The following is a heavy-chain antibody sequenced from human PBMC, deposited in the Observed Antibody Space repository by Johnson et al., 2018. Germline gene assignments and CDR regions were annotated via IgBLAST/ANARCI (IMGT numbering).Heavy chain of an antibody. CDR3: AREGNGDHGMDV. CDR2: IWYDGRQK. V-gene: IGHV3-33*01. J-gene: IGHJ6*02. Sequence: VQLVQSGGGVVQPGRSLRLSCAASGFVFSGFAMHWVRKPPGKGLEWVAIIWYDGRQKYYADFVKGRLTISRDNSKKIVYLEMSSLRVDDTAVYFCAREGNGDHGMDVWGQGTTVSVSS. D-gene: IGHD4-17*01. CDR1: GFVFSGFA.